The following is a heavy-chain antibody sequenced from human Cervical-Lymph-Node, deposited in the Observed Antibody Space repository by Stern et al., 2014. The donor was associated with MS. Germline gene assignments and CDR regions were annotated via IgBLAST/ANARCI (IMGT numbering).Heavy chain of an antibody. Sequence: VQLVESGGGVVQPGRSLRLSCAASGFTFSSYGMHWVRQAPGKGLEWVTVIWRDGSIKQYADSVMGRFTISKDNDRSTLHLQMNSLRAEDTAVYYCARGGLWGAYAPMDVWGQGTTVTVSS. D-gene: IGHD3-16*01. V-gene: IGHV3-33*01. CDR1: GFTFSSYG. CDR3: ARGGLWGAYAPMDV. CDR2: IWRDGSIK. J-gene: IGHJ6*02.